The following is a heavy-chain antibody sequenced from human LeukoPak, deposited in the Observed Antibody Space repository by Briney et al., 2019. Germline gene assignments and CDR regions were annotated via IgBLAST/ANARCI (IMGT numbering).Heavy chain of an antibody. CDR3: ASEGAPISAGAFDI. J-gene: IGHJ3*02. CDR2: IRYDGSNK. Sequence: GGSPRLSCAASGFTFSSYGMHWVRQAPGKGLEWVAFIRYDGSNKYYADSVKGRFTISRDNAKNSLYLQMNSLRAEDTAVYYCASEGAPISAGAFDIWGQGTMVTVSS. V-gene: IGHV3-30*02. D-gene: IGHD2/OR15-2a*01. CDR1: GFTFSSYG.